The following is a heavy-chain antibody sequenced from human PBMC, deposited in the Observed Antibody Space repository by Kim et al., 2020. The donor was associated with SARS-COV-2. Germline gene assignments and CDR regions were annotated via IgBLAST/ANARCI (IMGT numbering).Heavy chain of an antibody. V-gene: IGHV3-53*01. CDR3: ARGDSSDYNRYHY. Sequence: GGSLRLSCAASAFTVSDSHMSWVRQAPGKGLEWVSVIYRVGNIHYADSVKGRFTISRDNSKNMLYLQMNNLRAEDTAVYYCARGDSSDYNRYHYWGQGTLVTVSS. D-gene: IGHD3-22*01. CDR2: IYRVGNI. CDR1: AFTVSDSH. J-gene: IGHJ4*02.